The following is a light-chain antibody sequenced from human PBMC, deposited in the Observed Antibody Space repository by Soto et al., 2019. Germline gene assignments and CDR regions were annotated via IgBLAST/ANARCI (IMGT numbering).Light chain of an antibody. J-gene: IGKJ3*01. V-gene: IGKV1D-13*01. CDR3: QHLNNYPPFT. CDR1: QDIKTD. Sequence: AIQLTQSPSSLSSSVGDRVSSTCRASQDIKTDLAWYQQKQGKAPKLLISGTFTLQSGVPSRFNGSGSGTDFTLTSSRLQPEDFATYYCQHLNNYPPFTFGPGTKVDLE. CDR2: GTF.